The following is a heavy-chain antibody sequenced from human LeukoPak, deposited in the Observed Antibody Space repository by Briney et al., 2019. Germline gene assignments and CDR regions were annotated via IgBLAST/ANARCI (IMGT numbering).Heavy chain of an antibody. CDR2: IIPIFGTA. CDR3: ARDPEEAAGPDYYYYGMDV. J-gene: IGHJ6*04. CDR1: GGTFSSYA. V-gene: IGHV1-69*13. Sequence: SVKVSCKASGGTFSSYAISWVRQAPGQGLEWMGGIIPIFGTANYAQKFQGRVTITADESTSTAYMELSSLRSEDTAVYYCARDPEEAAGPDYYYYGMDVWGKGTTVTVSS. D-gene: IGHD6-13*01.